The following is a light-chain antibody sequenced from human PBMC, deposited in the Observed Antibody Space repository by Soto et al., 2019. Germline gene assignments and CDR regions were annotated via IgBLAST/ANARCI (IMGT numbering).Light chain of an antibody. CDR1: QAINKY. J-gene: IGKJ2*01. V-gene: IGKV1-39*01. CDR3: QQSFTTPFT. Sequence: DIQMTQSPPSLSASVGDRVTISCRASQAINKYLNWYQLKEGQAPKLLIYSTSAFQPGVPSRFSSSTSGAQLSLPITGLQPDDSANYFCQQSFTTPFTLGQGT. CDR2: STS.